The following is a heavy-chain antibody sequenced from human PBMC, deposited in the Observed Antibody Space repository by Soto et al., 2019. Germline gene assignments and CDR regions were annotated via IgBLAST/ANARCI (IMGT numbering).Heavy chain of an antibody. D-gene: IGHD3-10*01. Sequence: SGGSLRLSCAVSGFTVSDYWMSCVRQTPGKGLEWVANIKQDGSEKYSVDSVKGRFTISRDNAKNSLYLQMNSLRAEDTAVYYCAISAMVRGGIGYWGQGTLVTVSS. V-gene: IGHV3-7*01. CDR3: AISAMVRGGIGY. CDR1: GFTVSDYW. J-gene: IGHJ4*02. CDR2: IKQDGSEK.